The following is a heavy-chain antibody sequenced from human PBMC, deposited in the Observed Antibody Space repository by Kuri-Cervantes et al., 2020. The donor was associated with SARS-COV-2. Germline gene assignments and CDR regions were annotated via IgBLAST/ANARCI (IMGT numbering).Heavy chain of an antibody. V-gene: IGHV4-39*07. CDR3: AREFPQGRIFGVVPTRYYYYYYMDV. CDR1: GGSISSYY. D-gene: IGHD3-3*01. Sequence: GSLRLSCTVSGGSISSYYWGWIRQPPGKGLEWIGSIYYSGSTYYNPSLKSRVTISVDTSKNQFSLKLGSVTAADTAVYHCAREFPQGRIFGVVPTRYYYYYYMDVWGKGTTVTVSS. CDR2: IYYSGST. J-gene: IGHJ6*03.